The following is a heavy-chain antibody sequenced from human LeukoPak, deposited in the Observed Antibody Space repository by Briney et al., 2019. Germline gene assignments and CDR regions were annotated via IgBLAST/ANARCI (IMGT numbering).Heavy chain of an antibody. V-gene: IGHV4-39*01. CDR3: ARGKGAARTFDY. CDR1: GGSFSSGTFY. D-gene: IGHD6-6*01. J-gene: IGHJ4*02. CDR2: IHFSGGT. Sequence: SETLSLTCTFSGGSFSSGTFYWAWIRQPPGKGLEWIGSIHFSGGTYYNPSLKSRVTISVDTSKNQFSLKLSSVTAADTAVYYCARGKGAARTFDYWGQGTLVTVSS.